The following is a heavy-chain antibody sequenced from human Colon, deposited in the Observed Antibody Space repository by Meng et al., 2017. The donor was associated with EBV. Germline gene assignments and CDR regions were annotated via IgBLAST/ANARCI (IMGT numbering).Heavy chain of an antibody. Sequence: VKLQDAGQDLFSRSGTLSWTCPVSGGSIRSSHWGTWVRQPPGKGLEWIGEVYHTGSTKYNPSLKSRLTISVDKSKNQFSLNLTSVTAADTAVYYCARVWQSLTAFFDSWGQGTLVTVSS. D-gene: IGHD2-21*01. CDR2: VYHTGST. J-gene: IGHJ4*02. CDR1: GGSIRSSHW. CDR3: ARVWQSLTAFFDS. V-gene: IGHV4-4*02.